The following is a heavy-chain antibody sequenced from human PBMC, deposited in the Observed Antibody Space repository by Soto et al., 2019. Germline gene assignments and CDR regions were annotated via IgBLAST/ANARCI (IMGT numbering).Heavy chain of an antibody. D-gene: IGHD3-10*01. Sequence: PSETLSLTCTVSGGSISSGGYYWSWIRQHPGKGLEWIGYIYYSGSTYYNPSLKSRVTISVDTSKNQFSLKLSSVTAADTAVYYCARVHGSGSYPAYYYGMDVWGQGTTVTVSS. CDR1: GGSISSGGYY. V-gene: IGHV4-31*03. J-gene: IGHJ6*02. CDR3: ARVHGSGSYPAYYYGMDV. CDR2: IYYSGST.